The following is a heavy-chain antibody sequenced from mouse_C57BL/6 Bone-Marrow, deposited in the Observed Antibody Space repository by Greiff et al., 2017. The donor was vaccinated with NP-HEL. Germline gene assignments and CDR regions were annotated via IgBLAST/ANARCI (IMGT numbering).Heavy chain of an antibody. CDR2: IHPNSGST. J-gene: IGHJ3*01. CDR1: GYTFTSYW. Sequence: VQQQQPGAELVKPGASVKLSCKASGYTFTSYWMHWVKQRPGQGLEWIGMIHPNSGSTNYNEKFKSKATLTVDKSSSTAYMQLSSLTSEDSAVYYCARERDYYGRAWFAYWGQGTLVTVSA. V-gene: IGHV1-64*01. CDR3: ARERDYYGRAWFAY. D-gene: IGHD1-1*01.